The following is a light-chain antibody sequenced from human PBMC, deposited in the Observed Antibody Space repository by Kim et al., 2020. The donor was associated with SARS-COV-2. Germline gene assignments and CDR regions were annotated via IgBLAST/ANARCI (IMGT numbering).Light chain of an antibody. CDR2: GAS. CDR1: QSVGNN. J-gene: IGKJ4*01. V-gene: IGKV3-20*01. CDR3: QQYGSSPR. Sequence: SVSPGERATLSCRASQSVGNNLAWYQQKPGQTPRLLIFGASTRATGVPARFSGSGSGTDFSLTISRLEPEDFAVYYCQQYGSSPRFGGGTKVDIK.